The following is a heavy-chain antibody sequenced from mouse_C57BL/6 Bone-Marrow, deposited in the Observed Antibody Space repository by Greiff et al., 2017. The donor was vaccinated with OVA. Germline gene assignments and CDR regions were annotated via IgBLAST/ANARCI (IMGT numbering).Heavy chain of an antibody. CDR3: QNPWGYFDV. J-gene: IGHJ1*03. V-gene: IGHV1-81*01. CDR1: GYTFTSYG. Sequence: QVQLKQSGAELARPGASVKLSCKASGYTFTSYGISWVKQRTGQGLEWIGEIYPRSGNTYYNEKFKGKATLTADKSSSTAYMELRSLTSEDSAVYFCQNPWGYFDVWGTGTTVTVSS. CDR2: IYPRSGNT. D-gene: IGHD4-1*01.